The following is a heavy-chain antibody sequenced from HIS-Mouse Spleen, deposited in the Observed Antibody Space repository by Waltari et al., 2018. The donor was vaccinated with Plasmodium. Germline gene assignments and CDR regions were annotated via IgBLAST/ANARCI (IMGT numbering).Heavy chain of an antibody. CDR3: ARDPQVNDWYFDL. CDR2: SSSSSSYI. V-gene: IGHV3-21*01. J-gene: IGHJ2*01. Sequence: EVQLVESGGGLVKPGGSLRLSCAASGFTFSSYSMNWVRQAPGNGLWWVSYSSSSSSYIYYADSVKGRFTISRDNAKNSRYLQMNSLRAEDTAVYYCARDPQVNDWYFDLWGRGTLVTVSS. CDR1: GFTFSSYS.